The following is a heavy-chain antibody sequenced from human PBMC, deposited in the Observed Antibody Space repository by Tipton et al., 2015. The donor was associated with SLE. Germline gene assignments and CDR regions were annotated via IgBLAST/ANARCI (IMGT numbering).Heavy chain of an antibody. CDR1: GFTFSNYW. V-gene: IGHV3-7*03. J-gene: IGHJ6*02. CDR2: IRQDGREK. Sequence: GSLRLSCAASGFTFSNYWMSWVRQAPGKGLEWVANIRQDGREKYYVDSVMGRFTISRDNAKNSLFLQMDGLRAEDTAVYYCARDQQQLDSRKFYFYGLDVWGQGTAVTVSS. D-gene: IGHD6-13*01. CDR3: ARDQQQLDSRKFYFYGLDV.